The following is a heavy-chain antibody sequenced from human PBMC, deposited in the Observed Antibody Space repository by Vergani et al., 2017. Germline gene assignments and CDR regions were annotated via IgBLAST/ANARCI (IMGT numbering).Heavy chain of an antibody. V-gene: IGHV3-23*01. J-gene: IGHJ6*03. CDR2: ISGSGGNT. D-gene: IGHD3-22*01. CDR1: GFTFSSYA. Sequence: EVQLLESGGGLAQPGGSLRLSCAASGFTFSSYAMSWVRQAPGKGLEWVSTISGSGGNTYYADSVKGRFTISRDNSKNTLSLQMNSLRAEDTAVYYCAKMGGYYSSGYYYYYMDVWGKGTTVTVSS. CDR3: AKMGGYYSSGYYYYYMDV.